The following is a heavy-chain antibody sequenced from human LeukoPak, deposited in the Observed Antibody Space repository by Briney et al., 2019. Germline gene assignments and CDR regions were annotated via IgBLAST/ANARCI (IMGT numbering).Heavy chain of an antibody. V-gene: IGHV1-8*01. J-gene: IGHJ5*02. Sequence: ASVKVSCKASGYTFTSYDINWMRQATGQGLEWMGWMNPNSGNTGYAQKFQGRVTMTRNTSISTAYMELSSLRSEDTAVYYCASTLDGIAAALEFDPWGQGTLVTVSS. CDR2: MNPNSGNT. D-gene: IGHD6-13*01. CDR3: ASTLDGIAAALEFDP. CDR1: GYTFTSYD.